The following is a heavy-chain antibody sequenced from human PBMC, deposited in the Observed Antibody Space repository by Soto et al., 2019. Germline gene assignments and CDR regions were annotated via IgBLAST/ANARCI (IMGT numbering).Heavy chain of an antibody. D-gene: IGHD4-17*01. V-gene: IGHV4-59*08. CDR3: ARQHGDYVYFDY. J-gene: IGHJ4*02. CDR2: IYYSGST. CDR1: GGSISSYY. Sequence: SETLSLTCTVSGGSISSYYWSWIRQPPGKGLEWIGYIYYSGSTNYNPSLKSRVTISVDTSKNQFSLKLSSVTAADTAVYYCARQHGDYVYFDYWGQGTLVTVSS.